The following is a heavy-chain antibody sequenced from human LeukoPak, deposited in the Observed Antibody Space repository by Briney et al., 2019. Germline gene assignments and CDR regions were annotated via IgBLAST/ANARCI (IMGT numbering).Heavy chain of an antibody. Sequence: SVKVSCKASGGTFISYAISWVRQAPGQGLEWMGGIIPIFGTANYAQKFQGRVTITADESTSTAYMELSSLRSEDTAVYYCARWGPLLKVSYPFYYYYGMDVWGQGTTVTVSS. CDR2: IIPIFGTA. CDR3: ARWGPLLKVSYPFYYYYGMDV. CDR1: GGTFISYA. V-gene: IGHV1-69*13. D-gene: IGHD3-16*01. J-gene: IGHJ6*02.